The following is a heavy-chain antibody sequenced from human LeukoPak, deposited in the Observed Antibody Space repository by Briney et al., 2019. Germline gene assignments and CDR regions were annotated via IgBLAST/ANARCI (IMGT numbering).Heavy chain of an antibody. D-gene: IGHD2-15*01. CDR1: GGSISSGDYY. CDR2: IYYSGST. Sequence: SQTLSLTCTVSGGSISSGDYYWSWIRQPPGKGLEWIGYIYYSGSTYYNPSLKSRVTISVDTSKNQFSLKLSSVTAADTAVYYCARGRRYCSGGSCYLVFDYWGQGTLVTVSS. V-gene: IGHV4-30-4*01. J-gene: IGHJ4*02. CDR3: ARGRRYCSGGSCYLVFDY.